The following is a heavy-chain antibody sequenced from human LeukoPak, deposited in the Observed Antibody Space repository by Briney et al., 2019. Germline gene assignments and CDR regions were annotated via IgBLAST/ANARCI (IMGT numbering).Heavy chain of an antibody. CDR1: GGSISSYY. J-gene: IGHJ6*03. CDR2: IYTSGST. D-gene: IGHD6-13*01. Sequence: SETLSLTCTVSGGSISSYYWSWIRQPAGKGLEWIGRIYTSGSTNYNPSLKSRVTMSVDTSKNQFSLKLSSVTAADTAVYYCARGVAAAASRYYYYYMDVWGKGTTVTVSS. CDR3: ARGVAAAASRYYYYYMDV. V-gene: IGHV4-4*07.